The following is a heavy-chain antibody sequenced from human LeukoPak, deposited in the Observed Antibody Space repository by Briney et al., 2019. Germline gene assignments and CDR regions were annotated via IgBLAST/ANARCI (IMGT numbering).Heavy chain of an antibody. CDR3: ARVLVLAPDY. CDR1: GFTFTSYS. V-gene: IGHV3-21*01. D-gene: IGHD3-3*01. J-gene: IGHJ4*02. Sequence: GGSLRPSCAASGFTFTSYSMNWVRQAPGKGLEWVSSISSSSSYIYYADSVKGRFTISRDNAKNSLYLQMNSLRAEDTAVYYCARVLVLAPDYWGRRTLVTVSS. CDR2: ISSSSSYI.